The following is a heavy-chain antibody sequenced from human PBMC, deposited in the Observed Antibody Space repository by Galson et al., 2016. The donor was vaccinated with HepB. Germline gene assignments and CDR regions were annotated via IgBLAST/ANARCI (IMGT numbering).Heavy chain of an antibody. V-gene: IGHV3-30*18. Sequence: SLRLSCAASGFTFSSYGMHWVRQAPGKGLEWVAVMSFDGSNKYYGDSVKGRFTISRDNSKNTLYLQMNSLRAEDTAVYYCAKDREFSSGWYDPDYWGQGTLVTVPS. CDR1: GFTFSSYG. CDR3: AKDREFSSGWYDPDY. D-gene: IGHD6-19*01. J-gene: IGHJ4*02. CDR2: MSFDGSNK.